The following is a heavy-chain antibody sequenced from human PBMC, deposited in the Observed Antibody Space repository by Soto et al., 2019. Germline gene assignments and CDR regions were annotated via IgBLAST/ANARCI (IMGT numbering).Heavy chain of an antibody. CDR3: ARAKEALDYDYIWGSYDPKGYFDY. J-gene: IGHJ4*02. Sequence: SETLSLTCTVSGGSISSGGYYWSWIRQHPGKGLEWIGYIYYSGSTYYNPSLKSRVTISVDTSKNQFSLKLSSVTAADTAVYYCARAKEALDYDYIWGSYDPKGYFDYWGQGTLVTVSS. CDR2: IYYSGST. D-gene: IGHD3-16*01. CDR1: GGSISSGGYY. V-gene: IGHV4-31*03.